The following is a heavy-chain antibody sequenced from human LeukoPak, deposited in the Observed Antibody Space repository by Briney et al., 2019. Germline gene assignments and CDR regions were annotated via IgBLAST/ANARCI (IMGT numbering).Heavy chain of an antibody. V-gene: IGHV3-21*01. CDR2: ISSSSSYI. Sequence: GGSLRLSCAASGFTFSSYSMNWVRRAPGKGLEWVSFISSSSSYIYYADSVKGRFTISRDNAKNSLYLQMNSLRAEDTAVYYCARGSDRGLSGWDDPNKDMDVWGKGTTVTVSS. D-gene: IGHD6-19*01. CDR1: GFTFSSYS. CDR3: ARGSDRGLSGWDDPNKDMDV. J-gene: IGHJ6*03.